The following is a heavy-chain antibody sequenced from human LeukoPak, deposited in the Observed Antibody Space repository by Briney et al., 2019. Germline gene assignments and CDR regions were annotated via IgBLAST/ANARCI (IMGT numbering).Heavy chain of an antibody. CDR1: GFSFSSHW. Sequence: GGSLRLSCAASGFSFSSHWMHWVRQAPGEGLVWVSRINSDGSITSNADSVKGRFTISRDNAKNTLFLQMNSLRAEDTAVYYCVRDLWNYYDSSGYYYEDYWGQGTLVTVSS. J-gene: IGHJ4*02. CDR3: VRDLWNYYDSSGYYYEDY. CDR2: INSDGSIT. V-gene: IGHV3-74*01. D-gene: IGHD3-22*01.